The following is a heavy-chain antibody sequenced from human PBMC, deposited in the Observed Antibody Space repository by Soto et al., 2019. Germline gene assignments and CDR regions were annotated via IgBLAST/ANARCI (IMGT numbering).Heavy chain of an antibody. D-gene: IGHD6-13*01. Sequence: TCGSLRRSGAPSGFTFSSYAMSCVRQAPGKGLEWVSAISGSGGCTYYADSVLGRFTISRDNSKNTLYLQMNSLSDEDTPVYSCAKKAYSTGWYPNHRGYCDQRNLVA. CDR2: ISGSGGCT. V-gene: IGHV3-23*01. CDR1: GFTFSSYA. J-gene: IGHJ4*02. CDR3: AKKAYSTGWYPNHRGY.